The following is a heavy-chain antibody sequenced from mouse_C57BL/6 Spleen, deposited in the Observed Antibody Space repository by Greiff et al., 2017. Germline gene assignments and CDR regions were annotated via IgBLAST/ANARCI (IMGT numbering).Heavy chain of an antibody. CDR1: GYTFTDYY. CDR3: ARCHYDYDGYFDY. J-gene: IGHJ2*01. Sequence: EVQLQQSGPVLVKPGASVKMSCKASGYTFTDYYMNWVKQSPGKSLEWIGGINPYNGGTSYNQKFKGKATLTVDKSSSTAYMELNSLTSEDSAVYYCARCHYDYDGYFDYWGQGTTLTVSA. V-gene: IGHV1-19*01. D-gene: IGHD2-4*01. CDR2: INPYNGGT.